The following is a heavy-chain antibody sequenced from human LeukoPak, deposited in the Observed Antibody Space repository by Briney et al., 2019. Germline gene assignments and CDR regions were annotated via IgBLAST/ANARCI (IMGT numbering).Heavy chain of an antibody. D-gene: IGHD6-13*01. V-gene: IGHV4-4*07. CDR3: ARVSSSWYQDWYFDL. CDR1: GGSISSYY. J-gene: IGHJ2*01. Sequence: SETLSLTCTVPGGSISSYYWSCIRQPAGEGLGWIGRIYTSGSTNYNPSLKSRVAMSVATSKNQFSLKLSSVTAADTAVYYCARVSSSWYQDWYFDLWGRGTLVTVSS. CDR2: IYTSGST.